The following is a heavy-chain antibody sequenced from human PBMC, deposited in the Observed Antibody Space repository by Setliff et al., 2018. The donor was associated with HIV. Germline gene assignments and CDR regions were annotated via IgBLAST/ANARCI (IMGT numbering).Heavy chain of an antibody. V-gene: IGHV1-2*02. CDR2: INPNNGGT. J-gene: IGHJ6*02. CDR1: GYTFTGYY. D-gene: IGHD4-4*01. Sequence: ASVKVSCKASGYTFTGYYVHWVRQAPGQGLEWMGWINPNNGGTNYAQKFQGRVTMTRDTSISTAYMELNRLRSDDTAVYYCARDDEMGTVTEHYYYGMGVWDQGTTVTVSS. CDR3: ARDDEMGTVTEHYYYGMGV.